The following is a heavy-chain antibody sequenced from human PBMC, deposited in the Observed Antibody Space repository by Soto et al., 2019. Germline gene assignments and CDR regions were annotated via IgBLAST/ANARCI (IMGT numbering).Heavy chain of an antibody. CDR1: CDSLIRAYY. CDR2: IYHSGTT. V-gene: IGHV4-38-2*01. J-gene: IGHJ4*02. Sequence: SEPLSLTYAFSCDSLIRAYYWAWLRRPPRKGLEWIGSIYHSGTTYYNPSLKSRVTISVDTSRNQFSLKLSSVTAADSAVYYCARTDNVGYYPYCGQGTLVTVSS. CDR3: ARTDNVGYYPY. D-gene: IGHD3-3*01.